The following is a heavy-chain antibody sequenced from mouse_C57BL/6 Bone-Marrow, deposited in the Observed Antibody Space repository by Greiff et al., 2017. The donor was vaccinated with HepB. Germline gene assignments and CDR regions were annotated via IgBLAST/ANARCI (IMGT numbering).Heavy chain of an antibody. CDR2: INPNNGGT. V-gene: IGHV1-26*01. J-gene: IGHJ2*01. D-gene: IGHD1-1*01. CDR3: ARMKVITTVVGDF. CDR1: GYTFTDYY. Sequence: VQLQQSGPELVKPGASVKISCKASGYTFTDYYMNWVKQSHGKSLEWIGDINPNNGGTSYNQKFKGKATLTVDKSSSTAYMELRSLTSEDSAVYYCARMKVITTVVGDFWGQGTTLTVSS.